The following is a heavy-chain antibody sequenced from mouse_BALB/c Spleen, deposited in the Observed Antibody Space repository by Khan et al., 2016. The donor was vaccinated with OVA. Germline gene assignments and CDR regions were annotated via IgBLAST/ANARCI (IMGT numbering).Heavy chain of an antibody. Sequence: VQLQESGPELVKPGALVKISCKASGYTFTSYDINWVKQRPGQGLEWIGGIYPGDGSPKYNENFNGKATLTAETSSSTAYMQLSSLTSENSSAYFCARDGLRGVAMDYWGQGTSVTVSS. CDR1: GYTFTSYD. CDR2: IYPGDGSP. V-gene: IGHV1S56*01. D-gene: IGHD2-4*01. J-gene: IGHJ4*01. CDR3: ARDGLRGVAMDY.